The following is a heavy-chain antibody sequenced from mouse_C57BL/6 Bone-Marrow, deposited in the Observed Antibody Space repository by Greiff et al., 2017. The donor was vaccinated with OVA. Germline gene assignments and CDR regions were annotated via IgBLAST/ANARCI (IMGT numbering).Heavy chain of an antibody. V-gene: IGHV1-81*01. CDR3: AREAYYYGRDY. J-gene: IGHJ2*01. CDR2: IYPRSGNT. CDR1: GYTFTSYG. D-gene: IGHD1-1*01. Sequence: QVQLQQSGAELARPGASVKLSCKASGYTFTSYGISWVKQRTGQGLEWIGEIYPRSGNTYYNEKFKGKATMTADKSSSTAYMELRSLTSEDSAVYFCAREAYYYGRDYWGQGTTLTVSS.